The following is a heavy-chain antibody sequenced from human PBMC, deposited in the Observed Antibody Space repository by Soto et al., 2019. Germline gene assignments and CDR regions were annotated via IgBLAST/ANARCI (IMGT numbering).Heavy chain of an antibody. CDR2: IYYSGST. V-gene: IGHV4-39*01. CDR3: ARQLSGYSSSWYIDY. Sequence: QLQLQESGPGLVKPSETLSLTCTVSGGSISSSSYYWGWIRQPPGKGLEWIGSIYYSGSTYYNPSLKSRVTISVDTSKNQFSLKLSSVTAADTAVYYCARQLSGYSSSWYIDYWGQGTLVTVSS. J-gene: IGHJ4*02. D-gene: IGHD6-13*01. CDR1: GGSISSSSYY.